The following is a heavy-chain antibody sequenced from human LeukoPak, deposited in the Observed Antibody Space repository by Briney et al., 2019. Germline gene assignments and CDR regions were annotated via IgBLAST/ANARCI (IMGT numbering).Heavy chain of an antibody. Sequence: GGSLRLSCAASGFTFSSYSMTWVRQAPGKGLEWVSSISSSSSYIYYADSVKGRFTISRDNAKNSLYLQMNSLRAEDAAVYYCARDLTSNTAMVTPFDYWGQGTLVTVSS. CDR1: GFTFSSYS. V-gene: IGHV3-21*01. J-gene: IGHJ4*02. D-gene: IGHD5-18*01. CDR2: ISSSSSYI. CDR3: ARDLTSNTAMVTPFDY.